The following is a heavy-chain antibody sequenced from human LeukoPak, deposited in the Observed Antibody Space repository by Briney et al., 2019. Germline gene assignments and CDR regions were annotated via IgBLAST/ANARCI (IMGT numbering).Heavy chain of an antibody. CDR1: GGTFSSYA. CDR3: ARPMVRGVTSRMDV. D-gene: IGHD3-10*01. V-gene: IGHV1-69*13. CDR2: IIPIFGTA. J-gene: IGHJ6*02. Sequence: SVKVSCKASGGTFSSYAISWVRQAPGQGLEWMGGIIPIFGTANYAQKFQGSVTITADESTSTAYMELSSLRSEDTAVYYCARPMVRGVTSRMDVWGQGTTVTVSS.